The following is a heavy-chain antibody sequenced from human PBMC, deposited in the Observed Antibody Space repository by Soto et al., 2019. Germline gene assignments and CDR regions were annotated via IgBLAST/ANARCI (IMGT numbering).Heavy chain of an antibody. V-gene: IGHV1-46*03. J-gene: IGHJ4*02. D-gene: IGHD5-18*01. Sequence: QVQLVQSGAEVKKPGASVKVSCKASGYTFTTYYMHWVRQAPGQGLEWMGIINPSGGSTSYAQNFQGRVTRTRDTATRTVYMGLRSLRSEDTAVYYCGRGPCCGDSSPVDYWGQGTLVTVAS. CDR1: GYTFTTYY. CDR2: INPSGGST. CDR3: GRGPCCGDSSPVDY.